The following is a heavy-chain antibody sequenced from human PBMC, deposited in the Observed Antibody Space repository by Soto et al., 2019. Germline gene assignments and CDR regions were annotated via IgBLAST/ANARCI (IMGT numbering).Heavy chain of an antibody. CDR1: GFTFSSYG. D-gene: IGHD4-17*01. CDR3: ARDSPDYPYYFAY. CDR2: VSSTSSLI. J-gene: IGHJ4*02. Sequence: EVRLVESGGGLVQPGGSLRLSCVVSGFTFSSYGMNWFRQAPGKGLELLSYVSSTSSLIYYADSVKGRFTSSRDSAKNTLYLQMNSLRDGDPAVYYCARDSPDYPYYFAYWGQGTPVTVSS. V-gene: IGHV3-48*02.